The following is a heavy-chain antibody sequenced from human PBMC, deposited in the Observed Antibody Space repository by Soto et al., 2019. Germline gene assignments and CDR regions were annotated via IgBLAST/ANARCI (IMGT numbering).Heavy chain of an antibody. CDR3: ARDVQGYCSGGSCESEEVHAFDI. V-gene: IGHV3-48*01. CDR2: ISSSSSTI. D-gene: IGHD2-15*01. Sequence: GGSLRLSCAASGFTFSSYSMNWVRQAPGKGLEWVSYISSSSSTIYYADSVKGRFTISRDNAKNSLYLQMNSLRAEDTAVYYCARDVQGYCSGGSCESEEVHAFDIWGQGTMVTVSS. J-gene: IGHJ3*02. CDR1: GFTFSSYS.